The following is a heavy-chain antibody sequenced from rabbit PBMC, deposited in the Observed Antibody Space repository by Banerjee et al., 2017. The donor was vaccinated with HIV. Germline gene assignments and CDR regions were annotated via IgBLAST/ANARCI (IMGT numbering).Heavy chain of an antibody. CDR3: ARYISGSGYYGL. D-gene: IGHD1-1*01. V-gene: IGHV1S40*01. CDR2: IYGDSSGTT. CDR1: GSDISSYS. Sequence: QSLEESGGDLVKPGASLTLTCTASGSDISSYSMGWVRQAPGKGLEWIACIYGDSSGTTYYASWAKGRFTISKTSSTTVTLQMTSLTDADTATYFCARYISGSGYYGLWGPGTLVTDS. J-gene: IGHJ4*01.